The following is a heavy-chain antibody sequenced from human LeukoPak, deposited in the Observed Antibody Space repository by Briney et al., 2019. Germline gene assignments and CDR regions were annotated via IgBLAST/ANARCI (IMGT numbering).Heavy chain of an antibody. CDR1: GFTFSSYA. J-gene: IGHJ4*02. Sequence: GALSLSCAASGFTFSSYAMHWVRQAPGKGLEWVAVISYDGSNKYYADSVKGRFTISRDNSKNTLYLQMNSLRAEDTAVYYCARGEYGYFDYWGQGTLVTVSS. V-gene: IGHV3-30*04. D-gene: IGHD3-10*01. CDR2: ISYDGSNK. CDR3: ARGEYGYFDY.